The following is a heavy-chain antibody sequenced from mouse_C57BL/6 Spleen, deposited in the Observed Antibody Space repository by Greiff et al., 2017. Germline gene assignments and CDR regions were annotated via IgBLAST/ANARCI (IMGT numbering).Heavy chain of an antibody. CDR3: ARDLVTTVVSFGY. Sequence: DVMLVESGGGLVKPGGSLKLSCAASGFTFSSYAMSWVRQTPEKRLEWVATISDGGSYTYYPDNVKGRFTISRDNAKNNLYLQMSHLKSEDTAMYYCARDLVTTVVSFGYRGKSTTLTVSS. J-gene: IGHJ2*01. CDR1: GFTFSSYA. D-gene: IGHD1-1*02. V-gene: IGHV5-4*01. CDR2: ISDGGSYT.